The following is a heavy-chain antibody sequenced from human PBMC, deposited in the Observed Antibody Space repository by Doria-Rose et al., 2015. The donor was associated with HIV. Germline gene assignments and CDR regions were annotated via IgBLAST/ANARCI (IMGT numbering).Heavy chain of an antibody. V-gene: IGHV4-61*02. J-gene: IGHJ4*02. Sequence: VQLQESGPGVVKPSQTLSLTCTVSGGSIGSGSYYWSWIRQPAGKGLEWIGRTYIRGSTDYNPSLQSRVTISIGPSQNPFSLEVNPVTAAGPAVYFCARTANWDRGRVDSWGQGTSVIVSS. D-gene: IGHD7-27*01. CDR3: ARTANWDRGRVDS. CDR1: GGSIGSGSYY. CDR2: TYIRGST.